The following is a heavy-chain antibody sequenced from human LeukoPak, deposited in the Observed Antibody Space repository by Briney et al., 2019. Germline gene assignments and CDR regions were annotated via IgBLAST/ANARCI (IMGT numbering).Heavy chain of an antibody. CDR3: ARDLAVTTRNLYNYIDV. CDR1: GYSFTSCG. CDR2: ISTYNGNT. D-gene: IGHD4-17*01. Sequence: ASVKVSCKTSGYSFTSCGITWVRQAPGQGLEWMGWISTYNGNTNYAQKLQGRVTMTTDTSTSTAYMEVRSLRSDDTAVYYCARDLAVTTRNLYNYIDVWGKGTTVTVSS. J-gene: IGHJ6*03. V-gene: IGHV1-18*01.